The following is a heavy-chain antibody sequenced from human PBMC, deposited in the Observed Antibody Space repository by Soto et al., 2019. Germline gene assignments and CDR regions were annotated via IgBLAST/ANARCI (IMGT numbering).Heavy chain of an antibody. J-gene: IGHJ3*01. CDR3: ARQGRPGYCTGGNCYPDFDV. D-gene: IGHD2-15*01. CDR2: VYYRGNT. V-gene: IGHV4-39*01. Sequence: QPQLRESGPGLVKPSETLSLTCAVSGVSIRTSSFYWGWVRQPPAKGLEWIGSVYYRGNTDYKETLQSRVYISADTSANLFSLRLVSLSAADSAVYYCARQGRPGYCTGGNCYPDFDVCGQGIRVTVSS. CDR1: GVSIRTSSFY.